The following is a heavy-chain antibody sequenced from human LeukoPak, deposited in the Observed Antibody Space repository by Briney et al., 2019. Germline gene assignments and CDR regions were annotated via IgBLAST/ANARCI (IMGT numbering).Heavy chain of an antibody. D-gene: IGHD6-19*01. Sequence: SETLSLTCAVYGGSFSGYYWSWIRQPPGKGLEWIGEINHSGSTNYNPSLKSRVTISVDTSKNQFSLKLSSVTAADTAVYYCARSFLSPASRIAVAIDWFDPWGQGTLVTVSS. CDR1: GGSFSGYY. CDR2: INHSGST. CDR3: ARSFLSPASRIAVAIDWFDP. J-gene: IGHJ5*02. V-gene: IGHV4-34*01.